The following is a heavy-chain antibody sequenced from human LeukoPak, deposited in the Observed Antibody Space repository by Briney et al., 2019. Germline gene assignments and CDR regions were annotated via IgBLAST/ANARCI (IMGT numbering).Heavy chain of an antibody. D-gene: IGHD5-12*01. CDR2: ISWNSGSI. V-gene: IGHV3-9*01. CDR1: GFTFSSYW. CDR3: AKDAGPHIVGPCGMDV. J-gene: IGHJ6*02. Sequence: GGSLRLSCAASGFTFSSYWMHWVRQAPGKGLEWVSGISWNSGSIGYADSVKGRFTISRDNAKNSLYLQMNSLRAEDTALYYCAKDAGPHIVGPCGMDVWGQGTTVTVSS.